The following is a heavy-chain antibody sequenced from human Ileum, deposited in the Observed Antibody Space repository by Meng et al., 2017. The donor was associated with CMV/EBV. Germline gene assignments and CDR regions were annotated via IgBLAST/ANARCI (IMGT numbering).Heavy chain of an antibody. CDR1: GFTFSGYS. J-gene: IGHJ5*02. CDR3: AREAFSGGYDDGFDP. D-gene: IGHD5-12*01. CDR2: ISYDGSHK. Sequence: GGSLRLSCAASGFTFSGYSMNWVRQAPGKGLEWVAVISYDGSHKYYADSVKGRFTISKDNSNNTLYLQMNSLRADDTAVYYCAREAFSGGYDDGFDPWGQGTLVTVSS. V-gene: IGHV3-30*03.